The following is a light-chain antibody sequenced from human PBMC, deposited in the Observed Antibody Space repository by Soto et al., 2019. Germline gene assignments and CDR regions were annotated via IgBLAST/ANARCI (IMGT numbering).Light chain of an antibody. CDR2: DVS. Sequence: QSALTQPASVSGSPGQSITISCTGTRSDVDGYNYVSWYQQHPGKAPKLMIYDVSNRPSGVSNRFSGSQSRNTASLTISGLQAEDEADYYCSSYTSSSTSVFGTGTKVTVL. J-gene: IGLJ1*01. V-gene: IGLV2-14*01. CDR3: SSYTSSSTSV. CDR1: RSDVDGYNY.